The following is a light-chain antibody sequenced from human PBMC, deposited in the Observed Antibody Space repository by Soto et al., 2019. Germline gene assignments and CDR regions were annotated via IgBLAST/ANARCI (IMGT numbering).Light chain of an antibody. CDR2: GAS. V-gene: IGKV3-20*01. CDR1: QSVSNNY. J-gene: IGKJ1*01. Sequence: EIVLTQSPGTLSLSPGERATLSCRASQSVSNNYLAWFQQTPGQAPRLLIYGASSRATGIPDRFSGSGSGTDFTLTISRLEPEDFAVYFCQRYGSSPRTFGQGTKVEI. CDR3: QRYGSSPRT.